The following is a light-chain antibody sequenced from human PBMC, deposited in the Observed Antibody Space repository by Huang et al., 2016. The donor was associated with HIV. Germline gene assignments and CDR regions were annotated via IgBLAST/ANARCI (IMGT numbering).Light chain of an antibody. J-gene: IGKJ4*01. V-gene: IGKV4-1*01. CDR2: CAS. CDR1: QSVLSNSKNRNY. Sequence: DIVMTQSPNSLAVSLGERATINCRSSQSVLSNSKNRNYLAWYQQKPGQPPKLLIYCASTRESGVPDRFSGSGSGTDFTLTISSLQAEDVAVYYCQQYYSIPPSFGGGTKVEIK. CDR3: QQYYSIPPS.